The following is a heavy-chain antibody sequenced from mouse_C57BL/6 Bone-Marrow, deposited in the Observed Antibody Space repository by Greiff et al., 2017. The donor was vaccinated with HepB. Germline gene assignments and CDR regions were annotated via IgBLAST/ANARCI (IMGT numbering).Heavy chain of an antibody. CDR2: ISSGGSYT. J-gene: IGHJ1*03. CDR3: ASPNYYGSSSPYFDV. CDR1: GFTFSSYG. V-gene: IGHV5-6*02. D-gene: IGHD1-1*01. Sequence: DVMLVESGGDLVKPGGSLKLSCAASGFTFSSYGMSWVRQTPDKRLEWVATISSGGSYTYYPDSVKGRFTISRDNAKNTLYLQMSSLKSEDTAMYYCASPNYYGSSSPYFDVWGTGTTVTVSS.